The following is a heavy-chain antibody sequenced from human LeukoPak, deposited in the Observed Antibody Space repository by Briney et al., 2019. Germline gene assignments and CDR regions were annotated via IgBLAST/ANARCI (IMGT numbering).Heavy chain of an antibody. D-gene: IGHD1-14*01. CDR3: AKDKPIDY. CDR1: GFTFSSYA. CDR2: ISYDGRNE. V-gene: IGHV3-30*18. J-gene: IGHJ4*02. Sequence: QAGGSLRLSCAVSGFTFSSYAMHWVRQAPGKGLEWVAVISYDGRNEHYADSVKGRFTISRDNSKNTVFLQMNTLRTEDTAVYFCAKDKPIDYWGQGTLVTVSS.